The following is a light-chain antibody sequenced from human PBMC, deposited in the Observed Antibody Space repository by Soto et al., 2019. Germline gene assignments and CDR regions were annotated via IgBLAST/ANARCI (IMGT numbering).Light chain of an antibody. Sequence: EIVLTQSPGTRSLSPGERATLSWRASQSVSSSYLAWYQQRPGQAPRLFMYGASSRATGIPDRFSGSVSGTDGTITISRLETEDGAVYYCHQSGSSTSTFGQGTKVDIK. CDR2: GAS. J-gene: IGKJ1*01. V-gene: IGKV3-20*01. CDR1: QSVSSSY. CDR3: HQSGSSTST.